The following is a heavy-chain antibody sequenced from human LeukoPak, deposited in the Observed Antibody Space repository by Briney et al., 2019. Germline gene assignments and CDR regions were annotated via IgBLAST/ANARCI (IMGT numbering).Heavy chain of an antibody. Sequence: ASVKVSCKASGYTFTSYYMHWVRQAPGQRLEWMGWINTGNDNTKYSQNFQGRVTITRDTSASTAYMELSSLKSEDTTVYYCARQGGGFDYWGQGTLVTVSS. V-gene: IGHV1-3*04. J-gene: IGHJ4*02. D-gene: IGHD3-16*01. CDR3: ARQGGGFDY. CDR1: GYTFTSYY. CDR2: INTGNDNT.